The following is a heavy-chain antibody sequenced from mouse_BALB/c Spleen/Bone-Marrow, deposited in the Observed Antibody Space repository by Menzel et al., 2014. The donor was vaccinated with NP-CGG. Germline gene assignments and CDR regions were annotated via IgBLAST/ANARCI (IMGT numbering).Heavy chain of an antibody. J-gene: IGHJ4*01. CDR2: IYASDSYT. Sequence: QVQLKQSGAELVRPGASVKLSCKASGYTFTSYWIYWVKRGPGKGLEWIGNIYASDSYTNYNQKFKDKATLTVDKASSTAYMQLSSATDEYSAGCNCTRRGTGNAMDYWGQGTTVTVSS. V-gene: IGHV1-69*02. D-gene: IGHD3-3*01. CDR1: GYTFTSYW. CDR3: TRRGTGNAMDY.